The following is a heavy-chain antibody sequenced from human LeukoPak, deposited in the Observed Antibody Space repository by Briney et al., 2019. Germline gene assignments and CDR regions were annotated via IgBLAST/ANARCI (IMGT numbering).Heavy chain of an antibody. CDR2: IRYDGSNE. Sequence: SGGSLRLSCAASGFTFSNFGMHWVRQAPGKGLEWVAFIRYDGSNEYYADSVKGRFTISRDNSKNTLYLQMNSLRADDTALYYCAKHPRALDYWGQGTLVTVSS. CDR3: AKHPRALDY. V-gene: IGHV3-30*02. CDR1: GFTFSNFG. J-gene: IGHJ4*02.